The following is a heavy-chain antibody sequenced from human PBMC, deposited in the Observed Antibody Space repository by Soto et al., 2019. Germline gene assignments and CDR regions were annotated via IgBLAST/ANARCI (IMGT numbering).Heavy chain of an antibody. V-gene: IGHV4-39*01. D-gene: IGHD2-2*02. CDR2: IYYSGST. CDR3: ATTIVVVPAAIVY. J-gene: IGHJ4*02. Sequence: QLQLQESGPGLVKPSETLSLTCTVSGGSISSSSYYWGWIRQPPGKGLEWIGSIYYSGSTYYNPSLKSRVTISVDTSKNQLSLKLSSVTAADTAVYYCATTIVVVPAAIVYWGQGTLVTVSS. CDR1: GGSISSSSYY.